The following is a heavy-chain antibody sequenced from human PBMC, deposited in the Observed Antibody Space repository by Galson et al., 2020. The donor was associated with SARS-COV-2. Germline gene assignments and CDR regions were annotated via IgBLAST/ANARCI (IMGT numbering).Heavy chain of an antibody. CDR1: EYSASY. J-gene: IGHJ4*02. D-gene: IGHD3-10*01. CDR3: AFSLPRNVGNTLIRGGPVGY. V-gene: IGHV1-2*02. CDR2: INVKSGDT. Sequence: ASVKVSCKASEYSASYLHWVRQAPGQGLAWMGWINVKSGDTTYAQKFQGRVTMTRDTSISTAYMELGSLKSDDTAIYYCAFSLPRNVGNTLIRGGPVGYWGQGTLVTVSS.